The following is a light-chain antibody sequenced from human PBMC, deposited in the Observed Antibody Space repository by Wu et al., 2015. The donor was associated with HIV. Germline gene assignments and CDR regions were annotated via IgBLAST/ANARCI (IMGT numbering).Light chain of an antibody. CDR1: QIISNNY. CDR2: DAS. CDR3: QQYGSSFS. J-gene: IGKJ2*03. V-gene: IGKV3D-20*01. Sequence: EIVLTQSPATLSLSPGERATLSCGASQIISNNYLAWYQQKPGLAPRLLIYDASNRATGSPRQVQWQWVWDRTSTLTISRLEPEDFAMYYCQQYGSSFSFGQGTKLE.